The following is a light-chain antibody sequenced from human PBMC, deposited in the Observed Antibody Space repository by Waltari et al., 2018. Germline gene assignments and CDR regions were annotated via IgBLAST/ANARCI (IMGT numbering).Light chain of an antibody. V-gene: IGLV2-8*01. CDR1: SSDVGGYNY. J-gene: IGLJ2*01. Sequence: QSALTQPPSASGSPGQSVTISCTGTSSDVGGYNYVSWYQQHPGKAPKLMIYEVSKRRAGVPDRFSGSKSANTASLTVSGLQAEDEADYYCSSYAGSNNLIFGGGTKLTVL. CDR3: SSYAGSNNLI. CDR2: EVS.